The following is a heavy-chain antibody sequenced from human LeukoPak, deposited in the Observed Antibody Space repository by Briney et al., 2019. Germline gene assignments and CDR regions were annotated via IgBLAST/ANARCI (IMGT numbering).Heavy chain of an antibody. CDR2: IYYSGIP. J-gene: IGHJ4*02. CDR1: GGSISGGDYY. Sequence: SETLSLTRTVSGGSISGGDYYWSWIRQTPGKGLEWIGYIYYSGIPYYNPSLRSRVTRSRDTSKNQVSLRLSSVTAADTAVYYCARDADLGSEVWGPGTLVTVSS. D-gene: IGHD3-10*01. CDR3: ARDADLGSEV. V-gene: IGHV4-30-4*01.